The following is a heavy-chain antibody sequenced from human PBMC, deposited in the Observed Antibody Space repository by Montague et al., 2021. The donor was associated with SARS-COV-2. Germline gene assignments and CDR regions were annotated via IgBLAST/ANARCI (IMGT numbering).Heavy chain of an antibody. D-gene: IGHD6-19*01. Sequence: SETLSLTCTVSGGSIRSYYWSWIRQPPGKGLEWIGEICSSGSTNYNSSLKSRVTISVDTSKSQFSLKLTSVTAADTAVYYCARHTRGWDHLDFWGQGTLVTVSS. CDR1: GGSIRSYY. V-gene: IGHV4-59*01. CDR3: ARHTRGWDHLDF. J-gene: IGHJ4*02. CDR2: ICSSGST.